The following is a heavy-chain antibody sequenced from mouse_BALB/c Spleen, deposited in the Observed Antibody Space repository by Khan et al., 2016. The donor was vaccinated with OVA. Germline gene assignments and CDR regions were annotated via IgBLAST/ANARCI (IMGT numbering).Heavy chain of an antibody. J-gene: IGHJ1*01. CDR1: GYTFTNYG. V-gene: IGHV9-3-1*01. D-gene: IGHD2-1*01. CDR3: ARVGNYWYFDV. Sequence: QIQLVQSGPELKKPGETVKISCKASGYTFTNYGMNWVKQAPGKGLKWMGWINTSTGEPTYADDFKGRFAFSLETSASTASLQINNLKNEDTATYCCARVGNYWYFDVWGAGTTVTVSS. CDR2: INTSTGEP.